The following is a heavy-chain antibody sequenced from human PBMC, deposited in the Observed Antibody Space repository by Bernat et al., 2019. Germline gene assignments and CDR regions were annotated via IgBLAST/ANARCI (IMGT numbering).Heavy chain of an antibody. Sequence: HVQLQQSGPGLVKPSQTLSLTCAISGDSVSSNSAAWNWIRQSPSRGLEWLGRTYYRSKWYNDYAVSVKSRITINPDTSKNQFSLQLNSVTPEDTAVYYCARGYCSSTSCPSGWFDPWGQGTLVTVSS. J-gene: IGHJ5*02. CDR2: TYYRSKWYN. D-gene: IGHD2-2*01. V-gene: IGHV6-1*01. CDR1: GDSVSSNSAA. CDR3: ARGYCSSTSCPSGWFDP.